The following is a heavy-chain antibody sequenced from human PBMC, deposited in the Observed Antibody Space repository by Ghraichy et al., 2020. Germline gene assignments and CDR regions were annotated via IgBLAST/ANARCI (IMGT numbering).Heavy chain of an antibody. CDR2: IYSGGST. CDR1: GFTVSSNY. CDR3: ARRYGEIDY. D-gene: IGHD4-17*01. Sequence: LSLTCAASGFTVSSNYMSWVRQAPGKGLEWVSVIYSGGSTYYADSVKGRFTISRDNSKNTLYLQMNSLRAEDTAVYYLARRYGEIDYWGQGTLVTVSS. V-gene: IGHV3-53*01. J-gene: IGHJ4*02.